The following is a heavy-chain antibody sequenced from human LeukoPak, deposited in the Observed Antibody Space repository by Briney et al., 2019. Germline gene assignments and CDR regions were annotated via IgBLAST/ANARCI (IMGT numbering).Heavy chain of an antibody. CDR3: AKDQYGEAFDI. CDR1: GFTFSSFE. CDR2: ISGSGSAT. D-gene: IGHD4-17*01. Sequence: GGSLRLSCAASGFTFSSFEMSWVRQAPGKGLVWVSAISGSGSATYYADSVKGRFTISRDNSKNTLYLQMNSLRAEDTAVYYCAKDQYGEAFDIWGPGTMVTVSS. V-gene: IGHV3-23*01. J-gene: IGHJ3*02.